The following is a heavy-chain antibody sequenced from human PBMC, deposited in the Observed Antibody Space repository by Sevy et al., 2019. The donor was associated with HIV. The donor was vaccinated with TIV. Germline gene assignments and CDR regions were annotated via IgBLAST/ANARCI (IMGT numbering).Heavy chain of an antibody. CDR2: ISYDGSNK. V-gene: IGHV3-30-3*01. Sequence: GGSLRLSCAASGFTFSSYAMHWVRQAPGKGLEWVAVISYDGSNKYYADSVKGRFTISRDNSKNTRYLQMNSLRAEDTAVYYCARDTLNYYYDSSGYYYGKAHYFDYWGQGTLVTVSS. CDR3: ARDTLNYYYDSSGYYYGKAHYFDY. D-gene: IGHD3-22*01. J-gene: IGHJ4*02. CDR1: GFTFSSYA.